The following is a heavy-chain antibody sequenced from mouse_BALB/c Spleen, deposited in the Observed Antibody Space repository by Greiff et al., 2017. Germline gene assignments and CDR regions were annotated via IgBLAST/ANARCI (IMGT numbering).Heavy chain of an antibody. CDR2: INPSNGGT. CDR1: GYTFTSYY. V-gene: IGHV1S81*02. Sequence: QVQLQQSGAELVKPGASVKLSCKASGYTFTSYYMYWVKQRPGQGLEWIGEINPSNGGTNFNEKFKSKATLTVDKSSSTAYMQLSSLTSEDSAVYYWTRSGAGWAWFAYWGQGTLVTVSA. J-gene: IGHJ3*01. CDR3: TRSGAGWAWFAY. D-gene: IGHD3-3*01.